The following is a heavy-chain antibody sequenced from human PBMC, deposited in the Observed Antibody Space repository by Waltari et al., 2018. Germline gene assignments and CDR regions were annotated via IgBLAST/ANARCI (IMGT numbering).Heavy chain of an antibody. CDR2: FNPESGGT. CDR3: TGDGGGSSDY. CDR1: AYTFTGYS. J-gene: IGHJ4*02. Sequence: QVQLLQSGAEATNLAASVKFPCTASAYTFTGYSIHWVRQGTGQGRDGRGWFNPESGGTNYAKKFEGRVTMTRNTSISTDYMEVTGLGADDTDGDYCTGDGGGSSDYWGQGTLVTVSS. D-gene: IGHD3-16*01. V-gene: IGHV1-2*02.